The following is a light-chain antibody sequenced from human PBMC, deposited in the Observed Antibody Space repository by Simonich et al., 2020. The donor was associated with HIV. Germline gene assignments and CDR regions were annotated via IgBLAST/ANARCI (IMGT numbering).Light chain of an antibody. CDR2: EAS. CDR1: QSLLHSDGKTY. Sequence: DIVMTQTPLSLSVTPGQPASMSCTSSQSLLHSDGKTYLYWYLQKPGQSPQLLIYEASNRFSGVPERFSGSGSGTDFTLKISRVEAEDVGVYYCMQNIQLPPTFGPGTKVDIK. J-gene: IGKJ3*01. CDR3: MQNIQLPPT. V-gene: IGKV2D-29*02.